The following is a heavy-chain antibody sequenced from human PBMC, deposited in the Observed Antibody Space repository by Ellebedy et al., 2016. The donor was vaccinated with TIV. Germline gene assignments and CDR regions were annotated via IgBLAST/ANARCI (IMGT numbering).Heavy chain of an antibody. CDR1: GGSISDNSYY. CDR3: ARNYRDYVPGLAPSDY. Sequence: SETLSLXXTVSGGSISDNSYYWGWVRQPPGEGLEWIASIYYTGNTYYNPSLKSRVTMSVDTSKSQFSLKLRSVTAADTAVYYCARNYRDYVPGLAPSDYWGQGTLVTVSS. J-gene: IGHJ4*02. V-gene: IGHV4-39*01. D-gene: IGHD4-17*01. CDR2: IYYTGNT.